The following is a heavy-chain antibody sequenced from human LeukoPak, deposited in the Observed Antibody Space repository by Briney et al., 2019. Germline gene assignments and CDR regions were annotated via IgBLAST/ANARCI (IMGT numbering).Heavy chain of an antibody. CDR1: GDSGSSNSDA. V-gene: IGHV6-1*01. Sequence: SQTLSLTCAISGDSGSSNSDAWNWIGQSPSRGLEWLGRTYCRSKWYNDYAVSVKSRITINQDTSKNRFSLQLNSVTPEDTAVYYCARGSYLDYDILTGYYVGSNWFDPWGQGTLVTVSS. CDR2: TYCRSKWYN. D-gene: IGHD3-9*01. J-gene: IGHJ5*02. CDR3: ARGSYLDYDILTGYYVGSNWFDP.